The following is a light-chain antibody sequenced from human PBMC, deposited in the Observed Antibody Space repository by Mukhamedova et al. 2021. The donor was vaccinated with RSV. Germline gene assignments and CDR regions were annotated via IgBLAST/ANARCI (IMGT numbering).Light chain of an antibody. J-gene: IGKJ2*01. CDR2: KAA. CDR3: QHYNGYPVS. V-gene: IGKV1-5*03. Sequence: WYQRRVHGEAPKVLIYKAASLPAGVPSRFSGSMSGTDYTLTINNLQPDDFGTYYCQHYNGYPVSFGQGTKLEIK.